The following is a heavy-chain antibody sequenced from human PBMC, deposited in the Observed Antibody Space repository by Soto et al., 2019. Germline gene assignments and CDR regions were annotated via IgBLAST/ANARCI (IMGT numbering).Heavy chain of an antibody. V-gene: IGHV3-7*04. CDR3: ARGDYYDTTGPFSDAFDI. Sequence: GGSLRLSSAASGFTFSSYWMSWVRQAPGKGLEWVANIKPDGSEKWYVDSVKGRFTISRDNAKSSLYLQMDSLRDEDTAVYYCARGDYYDTTGPFSDAFDIWGQGTMVTVS. CDR2: IKPDGSEK. J-gene: IGHJ3*02. D-gene: IGHD3-22*01. CDR1: GFTFSSYW.